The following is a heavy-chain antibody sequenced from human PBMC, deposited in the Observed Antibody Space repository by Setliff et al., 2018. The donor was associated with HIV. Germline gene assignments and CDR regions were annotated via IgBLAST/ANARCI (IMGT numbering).Heavy chain of an antibody. CDR3: AREPRAFDV. Sequence: NPSETLSLTCTVSGGSISSGSYYWSWIRQPAGKGLEWIGRIYSSGSTNYNPSLSSRVTISVDTSKNQFSLKLRSVTAADTAVYFCAREPRAFDVWGQGTMVTVSS. V-gene: IGHV4-61*02. CDR1: GGSISSGSYY. J-gene: IGHJ3*01. CDR2: IYSSGST.